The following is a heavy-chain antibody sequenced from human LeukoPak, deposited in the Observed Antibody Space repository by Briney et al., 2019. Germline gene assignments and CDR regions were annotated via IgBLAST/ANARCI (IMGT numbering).Heavy chain of an antibody. J-gene: IGHJ1*01. CDR3: ARDRAMYYDSSGYYYFQH. CDR2: INAYNGNT. Sequence: ASVKVSFKASGYTFTSYGNNWVRHAPGQGLELMGWINAYNGNTNYAQKLQGRVTMTTDTSTSTAYMELRSLRSDDTAVYYCARDRAMYYDSSGYYYFQHWGQGTLVTVSS. CDR1: GYTFTSYG. V-gene: IGHV1-18*01. D-gene: IGHD3-22*01.